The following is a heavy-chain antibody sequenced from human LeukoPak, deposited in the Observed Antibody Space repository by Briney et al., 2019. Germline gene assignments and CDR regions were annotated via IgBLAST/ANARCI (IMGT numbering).Heavy chain of an antibody. J-gene: IGHJ4*02. Sequence: ASVKVSCKASGYTFTSYYMHWVRRAPGQGLEWMGIINPSGGSTSYAQKFQGRVTMTRDMSTSTVYMELSSLRSDDTALYYCARDGGDTVVVTAIPDFWGQGTLVTVSS. CDR3: ARDGGDTVVVTAIPDF. D-gene: IGHD2-21*02. CDR1: GYTFTSYY. V-gene: IGHV1-46*01. CDR2: INPSGGST.